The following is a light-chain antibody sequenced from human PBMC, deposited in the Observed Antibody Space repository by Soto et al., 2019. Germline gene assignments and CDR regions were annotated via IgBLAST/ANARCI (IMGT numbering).Light chain of an antibody. V-gene: IGKV3-20*01. J-gene: IGKJ1*01. CDR1: QSVSSSY. CDR3: QQYGSSRT. CDR2: GAS. Sequence: EIVLTQSPGTLSLSPGERATLSCRASQSVSSSYLAWYQQKPGQASRLLIYGASSRATGIPDRFSGSGSGTDLTLTISRLEPEDFAVYYCQQYGSSRTFGQGTKVDIK.